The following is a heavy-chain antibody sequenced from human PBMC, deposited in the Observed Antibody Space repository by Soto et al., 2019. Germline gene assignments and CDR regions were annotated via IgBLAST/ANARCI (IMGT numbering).Heavy chain of an antibody. D-gene: IGHD6-13*01. Sequence: SVKVSCKASGGTFSSYTISWVRQAPGQGLEWMGRIIPILGIANYAQKFQGRVTITADKSTSTAYMELSSLRSEDTAVYYCARDSYSRDEGNRGSSGYWGQGTLVTVSS. J-gene: IGHJ4*02. CDR2: IIPILGIA. V-gene: IGHV1-69*04. CDR3: ARDSYSRDEGNRGSSGY. CDR1: GGTFSSYT.